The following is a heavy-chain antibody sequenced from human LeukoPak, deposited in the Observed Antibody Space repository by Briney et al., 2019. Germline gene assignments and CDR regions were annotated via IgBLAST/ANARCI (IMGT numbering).Heavy chain of an antibody. Sequence: PSGTLSLTCTVSGGSISSYYWSWIRQPPGKGLEWIGYIYYSGSTNYNPSLKSRVTISVDTSKNQFSLKLSSVTAADTAVYYCARVESGGFDYWGQGTLVTVSS. CDR3: ARVESGGFDY. CDR2: IYYSGST. CDR1: GGSISSYY. D-gene: IGHD3-3*01. V-gene: IGHV4-59*01. J-gene: IGHJ4*02.